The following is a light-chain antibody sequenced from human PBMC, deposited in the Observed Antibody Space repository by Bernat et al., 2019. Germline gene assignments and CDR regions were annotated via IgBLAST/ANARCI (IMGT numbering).Light chain of an antibody. V-gene: IGKV3-20*01. J-gene: IGKJ1*01. CDR3: QQYGSSAWT. Sequence: EIVLTQSPGTLSLSPGERATLSCRAGQSVSSTYLAWYQQKPDQAPRLLIYGASSRATGIPDRLSGGGSGTDFTLTISRLEPEDFAVYYCQQYGSSAWTFGQGTKVEIK. CDR2: GAS. CDR1: QSVSSTY.